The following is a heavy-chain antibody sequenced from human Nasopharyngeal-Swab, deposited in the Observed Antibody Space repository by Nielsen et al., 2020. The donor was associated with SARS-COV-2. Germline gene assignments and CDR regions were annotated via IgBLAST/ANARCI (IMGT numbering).Heavy chain of an antibody. J-gene: IGHJ4*02. D-gene: IGHD3-10*01. CDR1: GFTFSSYA. CDR3: ASDYGSGSYSVGY. CDR2: ISGSGGST. V-gene: IGHV3-23*01. Sequence: GESLKISCAASGFTFSSYAMSWVRQAPGKGLEWVSAISGSGGSTYYADSVKGRFTISRDNSKNTLYLQMNSLRAEDTAVYYCASDYGSGSYSVGYWGQGTLVTVSS.